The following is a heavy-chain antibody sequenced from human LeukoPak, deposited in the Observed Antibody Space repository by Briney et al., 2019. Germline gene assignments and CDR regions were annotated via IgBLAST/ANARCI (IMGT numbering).Heavy chain of an antibody. CDR1: GGTISSYY. CDR2: IYYSGST. V-gene: IGHV4-59*08. Sequence: SETLSLTCTVSGGTISSYYWSWIRQPPGKGLEWIGYIYYSGSTNYNPSLKSRVTISVDTSKNQFSLKLSSVTAADTAVYYCARAPFSGRGTFDPWGQGTLVTVSS. J-gene: IGHJ5*02. D-gene: IGHD5-12*01. CDR3: ARAPFSGRGTFDP.